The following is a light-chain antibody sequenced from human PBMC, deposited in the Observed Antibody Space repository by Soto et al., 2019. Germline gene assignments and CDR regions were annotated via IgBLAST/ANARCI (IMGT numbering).Light chain of an antibody. V-gene: IGKV1-5*03. J-gene: IGKJ1*01. CDR3: QQYNGYLWT. CDR1: QSISNW. CDR2: KAS. Sequence: DIQMTQSPSTLSASVGDRVTITCRASQSISNWLAWYQQKPGKAPKILIYKASSLESGVPSRFSGSGSETEFTLTISSLQPDDFASYYCQQYNGYLWTFGQGTKVEIK.